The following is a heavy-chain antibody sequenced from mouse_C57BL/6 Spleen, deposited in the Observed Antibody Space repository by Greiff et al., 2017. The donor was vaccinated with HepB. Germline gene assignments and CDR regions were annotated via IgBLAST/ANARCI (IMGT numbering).Heavy chain of an antibody. CDR2: IRNKANGYTK. Sequence: EVKLMESGGGLVQPGGSLSLSCAASGFTFTDYYMSWVRQPPEKGLEWLGFIRNKANGYTKEYSASVKGRFTISRDNSQIILYLQMNALRAEDSATYYCARYRVYFDYWGQGTTLTVSS. CDR3: ARYRVYFDY. V-gene: IGHV7-3*01. J-gene: IGHJ2*01. CDR1: GFTFTDYY.